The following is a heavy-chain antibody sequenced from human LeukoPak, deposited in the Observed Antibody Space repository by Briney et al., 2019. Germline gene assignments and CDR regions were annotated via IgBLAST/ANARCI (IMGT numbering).Heavy chain of an antibody. CDR1: GFTFSXYX. CDR3: ARTYQLLYREEYYFDY. Sequence: CAASGFTFSXYXXXXVXXAPGXXXXXXXXISSSSSYIYYADSVKGRFTISRDNAKNSLYLRMNSLRAEDTAVYYCARTYQLLYREEYYFDYWGQGTLVTVSS. D-gene: IGHD2-2*02. CDR2: ISSSSSYI. J-gene: IGHJ4*02. V-gene: IGHV3-21*01.